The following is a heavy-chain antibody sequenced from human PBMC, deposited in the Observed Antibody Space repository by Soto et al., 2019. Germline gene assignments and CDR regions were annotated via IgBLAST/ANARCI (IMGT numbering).Heavy chain of an antibody. Sequence: EVQLVESGGGLVKPGGSLRLSCAASGFTFSNAWMNWVRQAPGKGLEWVGRIKSKTDGGTTDYAAPVKGRFTISRDDSKNTLYLQINSLKTEDTAVYYCTRGGSSGMVYFDYWGQGTLVTVSS. J-gene: IGHJ4*02. D-gene: IGHD6-25*01. CDR1: GFTFSNAW. CDR3: TRGGSSGMVYFDY. V-gene: IGHV3-15*07. CDR2: IKSKTDGGTT.